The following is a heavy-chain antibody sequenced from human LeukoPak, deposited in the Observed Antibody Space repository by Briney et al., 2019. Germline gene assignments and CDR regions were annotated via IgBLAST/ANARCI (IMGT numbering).Heavy chain of an antibody. Sequence: ASVKVSCKASGYTFSGHYLHWVRQAPGQGLEWMGRINPNSGGTKYAQKFQNRVTMTSDTSVSTAYMELNGLRSDDTAIYYCTRSWIQLWTPDFDHWGQGTLVTVS. CDR1: GYTFSGHY. CDR2: INPNSGGT. V-gene: IGHV1-2*06. D-gene: IGHD5-18*01. CDR3: TRSWIQLWTPDFDH. J-gene: IGHJ4*02.